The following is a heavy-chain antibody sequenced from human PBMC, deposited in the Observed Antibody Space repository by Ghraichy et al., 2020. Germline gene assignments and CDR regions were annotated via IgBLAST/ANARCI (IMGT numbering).Heavy chain of an antibody. J-gene: IGHJ4*02. Sequence: ETLSLTCTVSGGSISGFYWSWIRQPPGKGLEWIGYVYYSGSTSYNPSLKSRVTISVDTSKNQFSLKLSSVTAADTAVYYCARRDSAAYPFDYWGQGTLVTVSS. CDR1: GGSISGFY. CDR2: VYYSGST. CDR3: ARRDSAAYPFDY. V-gene: IGHV4-59*01. D-gene: IGHD1-26*01.